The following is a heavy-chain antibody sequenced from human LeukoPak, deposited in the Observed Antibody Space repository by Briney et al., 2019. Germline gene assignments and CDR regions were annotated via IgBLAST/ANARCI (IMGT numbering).Heavy chain of an antibody. D-gene: IGHD6-19*01. CDR1: GFTFSDYY. Sequence: GGSLRLSCAASGFTFSDYYMTWIRQAPGKGLEWVSYISSSGSSIYYADSVRGRFTISRDNAKNSLYLQMNSLRAEDTAVYYCARDRGSGWSNWLDPWGQGTLVTVSS. V-gene: IGHV3-11*04. J-gene: IGHJ5*02. CDR3: ARDRGSGWSNWLDP. CDR2: ISSSGSSI.